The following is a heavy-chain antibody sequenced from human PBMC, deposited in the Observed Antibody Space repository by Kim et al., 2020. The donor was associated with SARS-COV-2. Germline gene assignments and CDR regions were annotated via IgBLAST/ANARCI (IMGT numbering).Heavy chain of an antibody. J-gene: IGHJ4*02. CDR1: GFTFSSYA. D-gene: IGHD5-18*01. V-gene: IGHV3-30*04. Sequence: GGSLRLSCAASGFTFSSYAMHWVRQAPGKGLEWVAVISYDGSNKYYADSVKGRFTISRDNSKNTLYLQMNSLRAEDTAVYYCARDQGYSYGYGLDYWGQGTLVTVSS. CDR3: ARDQGYSYGYGLDY. CDR2: ISYDGSNK.